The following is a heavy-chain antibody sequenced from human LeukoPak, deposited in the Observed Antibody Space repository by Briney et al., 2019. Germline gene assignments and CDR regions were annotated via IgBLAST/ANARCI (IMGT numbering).Heavy chain of an antibody. J-gene: IGHJ4*02. Sequence: SVKVSCKASGGTFSSYAISWVRQAPGQGLEWMGGIIPIFGTANYAQKFQGRVTITADESTGTAYMELSSLRSEDTAVYYCARAPQPDYDFWSGYYIYFDYWGQGTLVTVSS. CDR1: GGTFSSYA. D-gene: IGHD3-3*01. CDR3: ARAPQPDYDFWSGYYIYFDY. V-gene: IGHV1-69*13. CDR2: IIPIFGTA.